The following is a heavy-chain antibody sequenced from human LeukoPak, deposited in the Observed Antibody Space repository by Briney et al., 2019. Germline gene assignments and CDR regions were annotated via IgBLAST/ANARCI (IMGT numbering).Heavy chain of an antibody. D-gene: IGHD3-22*01. V-gene: IGHV4-34*01. CDR2: INQSGST. J-gene: IGHJ3*01. CDR3: AKNSPRGTVVVADAFDF. Sequence: PSETLSLACAVYGGSFSGYYWSWIRQPPGKGLQWIGEINQSGSTNYNPSLKSRVTISIETSKNQFSLKMSSVTAADTAVYYCAKNSPRGTVVVADAFDFWGQGTMVTVSS. CDR1: GGSFSGYY.